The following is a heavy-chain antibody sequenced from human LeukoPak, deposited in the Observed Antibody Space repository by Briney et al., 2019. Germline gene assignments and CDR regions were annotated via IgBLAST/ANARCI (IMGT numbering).Heavy chain of an antibody. Sequence: GGSLRLSCAASGFTFSSYGMHWVRQAPGKGLEWVAVIWYDGSNKYYADSVKGRFTISRDNSKNTLYLQMNSLRAEDTAVYYCAKLAKGDDAFDIWGQGTMVTVSS. CDR1: GFTFSSYG. J-gene: IGHJ3*02. CDR3: AKLAKGDDAFDI. D-gene: IGHD3-16*01. CDR2: IWYDGSNK. V-gene: IGHV3-33*06.